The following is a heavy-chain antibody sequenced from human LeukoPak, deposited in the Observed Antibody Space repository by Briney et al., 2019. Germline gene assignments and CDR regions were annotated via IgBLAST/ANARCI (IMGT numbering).Heavy chain of an antibody. J-gene: IGHJ5*02. D-gene: IGHD3-16*01. CDR3: ARLLGYDYVWGSSNWFDP. Sequence: GASVKVSCKASGHTFTSYDINWVRQATGQGLEWMGWMNPNSGNTGYAQKFQGRVTMTRNTSISTAYMELSSLRSEDTAVYYCARLLGYDYVWGSSNWFDPWGQGTLVTVSS. CDR1: GHTFTSYD. CDR2: MNPNSGNT. V-gene: IGHV1-8*01.